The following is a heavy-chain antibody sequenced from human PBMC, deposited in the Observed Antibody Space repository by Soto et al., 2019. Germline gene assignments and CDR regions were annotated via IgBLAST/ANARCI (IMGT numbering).Heavy chain of an antibody. CDR3: ARANRPITMTYLNWFDP. Sequence: TSETLSLTWTVSDGSISSYYWSWIRQKQRKRLEWIGYIYHSGSPYYNPSLKSRVTISVDRSKNRFSLNLNSVTAADTAVYYCARANRPITMTYLNWFDPWGQGTLVTVSS. V-gene: IGHV4-59*12. CDR2: IYHSGSP. D-gene: IGHD3-22*01. J-gene: IGHJ5*02. CDR1: DGSISSYY.